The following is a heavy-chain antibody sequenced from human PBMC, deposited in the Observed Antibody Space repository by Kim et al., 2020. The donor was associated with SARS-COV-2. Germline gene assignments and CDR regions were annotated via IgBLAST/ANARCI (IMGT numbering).Heavy chain of an antibody. Sequence: GGSLRLSCATSGFIFSDHAMTWVRQAPGKGLEWVSRIGSSGGDTYYADSVKGRFTISRDNSKNTLYLQMNSLTAEDTAAYYCAKGSGSLSRFDCWGQGTLVTVSS. CDR2: IGSSGGDT. CDR3: AKGSGSLSRFDC. V-gene: IGHV3-23*01. CDR1: GFIFSDHA. D-gene: IGHD2-15*01. J-gene: IGHJ4*02.